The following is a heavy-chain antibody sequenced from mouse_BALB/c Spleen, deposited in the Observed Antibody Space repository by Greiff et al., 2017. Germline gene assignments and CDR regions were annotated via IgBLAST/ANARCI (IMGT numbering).Heavy chain of an antibody. D-gene: IGHD4-1*01. CDR1: GFTFSSYG. J-gene: IGHJ1*01. CDR2: ISSGGSYT. Sequence: EVKLVESGGDLVKPGGSLKLSCAASGFTFSSYGMSWVRQTPDKRLEWVATISSGGSYTYYPDSVKGRFTISRDNAKNTLYLQMSSLKSEDTAMYYCARHGSWYFDVWGAGTTVTVSS. V-gene: IGHV5-6*01. CDR3: ARHGSWYFDV.